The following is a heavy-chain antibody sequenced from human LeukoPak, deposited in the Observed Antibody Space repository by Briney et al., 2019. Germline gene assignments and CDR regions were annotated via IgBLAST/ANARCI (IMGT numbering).Heavy chain of an antibody. Sequence: GGSLRLSCAASGFTFSSSAMSWVRQAPGKGLELVSAISGSGGSTFSADSVKGGFTISSDNSMNTLDLQMNSRRAEDTAVYYCAKGNYSWGQGTLVTVSS. CDR2: ISGSGGST. V-gene: IGHV3-23*01. CDR1: GFTFSSSA. CDR3: AKGNYS. J-gene: IGHJ4*02.